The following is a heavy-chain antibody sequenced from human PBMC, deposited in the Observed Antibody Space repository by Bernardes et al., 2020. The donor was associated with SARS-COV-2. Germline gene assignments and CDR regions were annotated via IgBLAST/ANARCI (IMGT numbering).Heavy chain of an antibody. J-gene: IGHJ4*02. CDR2: ISGSGGST. CDR3: ANSNPSYSSGWGAIDY. V-gene: IGHV3-23*01. Sequence: GRSLRLSCAASRFTFSSYAMSWVRQAPGKGLEWVSAISGSGGSTYYADSVKGRFTISRDNSKNTLYLQMNSLRAEDTAVYYCANSNPSYSSGWGAIDYWGQGTLVTVSS. D-gene: IGHD6-19*01. CDR1: RFTFSSYA.